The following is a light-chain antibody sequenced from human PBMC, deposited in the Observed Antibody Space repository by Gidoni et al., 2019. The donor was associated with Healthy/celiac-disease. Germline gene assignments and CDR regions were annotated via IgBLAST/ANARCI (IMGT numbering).Light chain of an antibody. CDR1: QSVSSSY. CDR2: GAS. J-gene: IGKJ5*01. CDR3: PQYGSSPPVT. V-gene: IGKV3-20*01. Sequence: ELVLTQSPGTLSLSPGERATLSCRASQSVSSSYLAWYQQKPGQAPGLLIYGASSRATGLPDRFSGSGSGTDFTLTISRLGPEDFAVYYCPQYGSSPPVTFGQGTRLEIK.